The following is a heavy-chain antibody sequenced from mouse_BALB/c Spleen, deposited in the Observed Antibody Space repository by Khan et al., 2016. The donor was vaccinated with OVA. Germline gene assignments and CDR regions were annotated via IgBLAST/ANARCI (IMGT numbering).Heavy chain of an antibody. Sequence: VQLKESGPGLVKPSQSLSLTCTVTGYSITSNYAWYLIRQLPGNKLELMGYITYSGSTSYNPSLKSRISITRDTSNNPFFLQLNSVTTEDTATYYCGRKNYYGYGVDYWGQGTSVTVSS. CDR2: ITYSGST. D-gene: IGHD1-1*01. CDR3: GRKNYYGYGVDY. J-gene: IGHJ4*01. V-gene: IGHV3-2*02. CDR1: GYSITSNYA.